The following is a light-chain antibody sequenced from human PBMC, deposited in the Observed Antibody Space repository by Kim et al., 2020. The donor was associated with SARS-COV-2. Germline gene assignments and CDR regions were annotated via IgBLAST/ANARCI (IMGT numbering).Light chain of an antibody. CDR3: QQYGSSPRT. Sequence: SPGERTPRSCRASQSVSSSYLAWYQQKPGQAPRVLIYGASSRATGIPDRFSGSGSGTDFTLTISRLEPEDFAVYYCQQYGSSPRTFGQGTKVEIK. V-gene: IGKV3-20*01. CDR1: QSVSSSY. J-gene: IGKJ1*01. CDR2: GAS.